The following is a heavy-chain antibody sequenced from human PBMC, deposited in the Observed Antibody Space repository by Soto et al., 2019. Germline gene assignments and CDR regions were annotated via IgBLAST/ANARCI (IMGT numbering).Heavy chain of an antibody. Sequence: SETLSLTCTVSSGSISNYYWSWIRQSPGKGLEWIGYIHYSGSTNYSPSLKSRVTISVDTSKNQLSLKLSSVTAADTAVYYCARGSAAGTKSPFDYWGQGTLVTVSS. J-gene: IGHJ4*02. CDR1: SGSISNYY. CDR2: IHYSGST. D-gene: IGHD6-13*01. CDR3: ARGSAAGTKSPFDY. V-gene: IGHV4-59*01.